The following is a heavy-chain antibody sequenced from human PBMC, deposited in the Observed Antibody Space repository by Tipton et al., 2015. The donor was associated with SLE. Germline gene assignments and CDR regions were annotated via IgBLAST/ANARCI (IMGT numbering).Heavy chain of an antibody. CDR2: ISGGGDNI. CDR3: AKDKAGRAVTGNWYFDL. CDR1: GFTFSKYA. J-gene: IGHJ2*01. Sequence: SLRLSCATSGFTFSKYAMNWVRQAPGRGLEYVSGISGGGDNIYYTDSVKGRFTISRDNSKNILYLQMNSLRDEDTAVYYCAKDKAGRAVTGNWYFDLWGRGTLVTVSS. D-gene: IGHD2-21*02. V-gene: IGHV3-23*01.